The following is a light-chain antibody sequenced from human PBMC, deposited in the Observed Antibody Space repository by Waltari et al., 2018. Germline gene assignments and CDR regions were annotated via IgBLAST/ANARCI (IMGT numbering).Light chain of an antibody. CDR3: CSFTSANTPYV. Sequence: QSALTQPASVSGSPGQSITFSCSGTSTDVGAYNYVSWYQQHPGKDPKLIIYDVTNLPSGISNRFSGSTSGTTAYLTISGLQAEDEADYFCCSFTSANTPYVFGAATKVTVL. CDR1: STDVGAYNY. J-gene: IGLJ1*01. V-gene: IGLV2-14*03. CDR2: DVT.